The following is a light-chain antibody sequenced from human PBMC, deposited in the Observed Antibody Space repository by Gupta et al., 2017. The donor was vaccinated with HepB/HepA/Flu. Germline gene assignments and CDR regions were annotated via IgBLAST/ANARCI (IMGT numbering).Light chain of an antibody. CDR3: QQDDKWPQS. V-gene: IGKV3-15*01. J-gene: IGKJ3*01. CDR2: DAS. CDR1: QSVSSN. Sequence: EIVMTQSPATLSMSPGERATLSCRASQSVSSNLAWYQQKPGQAPRLLIYDASTRASYIPVRFSGSGSGTEFTLTISSLQSEDFALYYCQQDDKWPQSFGHGTKVDIK.